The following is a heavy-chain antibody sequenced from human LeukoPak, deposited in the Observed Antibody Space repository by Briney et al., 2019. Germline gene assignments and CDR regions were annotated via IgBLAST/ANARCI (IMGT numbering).Heavy chain of an antibody. CDR3: ASHYYDSSGYYHDAFDI. Sequence: GGSLRLSCAASGFTFSSYAMSWVRQAPGKGLEWVSAISGSGGSTYYADSVKGRFTISRDNSKNTLYLQMNSLRAEDTAVYYCASHYYDSSGYYHDAFDIWGQGTMVTVSS. V-gene: IGHV3-23*01. J-gene: IGHJ3*02. D-gene: IGHD3-22*01. CDR1: GFTFSSYA. CDR2: ISGSGGST.